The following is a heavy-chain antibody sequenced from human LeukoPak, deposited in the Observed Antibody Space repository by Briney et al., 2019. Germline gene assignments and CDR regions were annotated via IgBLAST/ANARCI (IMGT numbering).Heavy chain of an antibody. Sequence: GTSVKVSCKASGFTFTSSAVQWVRQARGQRLEWIGWIVVGSGNTNHAQKFQERVTITRDMSTSTAYMELSSLRSEDTAVYYCAADHLAAKDAFDIWGQGTMVTVSS. D-gene: IGHD6-13*01. CDR2: IVVGSGNT. CDR1: GFTFTSSA. V-gene: IGHV1-58*01. J-gene: IGHJ3*02. CDR3: AADHLAAKDAFDI.